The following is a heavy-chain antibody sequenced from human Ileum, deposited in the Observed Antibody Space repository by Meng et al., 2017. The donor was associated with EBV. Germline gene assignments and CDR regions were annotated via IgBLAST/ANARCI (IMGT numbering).Heavy chain of an antibody. V-gene: IGHV4-4*02. J-gene: IGHJ4*02. Sequence: VESHGAGPGLVKPSETLFLPCAVSGGSIRRSDWWRWARQPPGKGLEWIGETSHSGSTNYSPSLKSRVTISLDKSKNQLSLKLNSVTAADTAVYYCASSDYYRSDYWGQGTLVTVSS. CDR2: TSHSGST. CDR3: ASSDYYRSDY. D-gene: IGHD3-22*01. CDR1: GGSIRRSDW.